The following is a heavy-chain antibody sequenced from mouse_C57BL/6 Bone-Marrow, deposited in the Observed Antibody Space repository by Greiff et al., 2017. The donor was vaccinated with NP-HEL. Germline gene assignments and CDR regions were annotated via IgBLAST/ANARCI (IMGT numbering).Heavy chain of an antibody. CDR3: ARDYYGSSYEWYFDV. CDR2: ISNLAYSI. Sequence: DVMLVESGGGLVQPGGSLKLSCAASGFTFSDYGMAWVRQAPRKGPEWVAFISNLAYSIYYADTVTGRFTISRENAKNTLYLEMSSLRSEDTAMYYCARDYYGSSYEWYFDVWGTGTTVTVSS. CDR1: GFTFSDYG. J-gene: IGHJ1*03. V-gene: IGHV5-15*01. D-gene: IGHD1-1*01.